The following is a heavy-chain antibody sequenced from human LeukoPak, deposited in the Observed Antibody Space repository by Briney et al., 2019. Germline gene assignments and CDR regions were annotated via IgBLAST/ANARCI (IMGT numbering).Heavy chain of an antibody. CDR3: ARVSTDFWSGYRDYYYYYGMDV. CDR2: ISSSSSYI. V-gene: IGHV3-21*01. D-gene: IGHD3-3*01. J-gene: IGHJ6*02. Sequence: GGSLRLSCAASGFTFSSYSMNWVRQAPGKGLEWVSSISSSSSYINYADSVKGRFTISRDNAKNSLYLQMNSLRAEDTAVYYCARVSTDFWSGYRDYYYYYGMDVWGQGTTVTVSS. CDR1: GFTFSSYS.